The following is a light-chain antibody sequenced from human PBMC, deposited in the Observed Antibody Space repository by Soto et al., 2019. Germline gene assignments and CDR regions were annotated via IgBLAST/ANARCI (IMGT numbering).Light chain of an antibody. CDR3: SSYAGSYTYV. V-gene: IGLV2-14*01. Sequence: QSALTQPASVSGSPGQSITISCTGTSSDVGGYNYVSWYQQHPGTAPKLMIYEVSNRPSGLSNRFSGSKSGNTASLTISGLQAEDEADYYCSSYAGSYTYVFGTGTKLTVL. J-gene: IGLJ1*01. CDR2: EVS. CDR1: SSDVGGYNY.